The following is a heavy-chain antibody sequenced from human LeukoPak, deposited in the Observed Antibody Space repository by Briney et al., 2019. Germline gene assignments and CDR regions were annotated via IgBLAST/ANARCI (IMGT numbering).Heavy chain of an antibody. CDR3: ARGHVFGFDYYYYLDV. CDR2: INPNSGGT. CDR1: GYTFTGYY. J-gene: IGHJ6*03. V-gene: IGHV1-2*02. Sequence: ASVKVSCKASGYTFTGYYMHWVRQAPGQGLEWMGWINPNSGGTNYAQKFQGRVTMTRDTSISTAYMELSRLRSDDTAVYYCARGHVFGFDYYYYLDVWGKGTTVAVSS. D-gene: IGHD3-16*01.